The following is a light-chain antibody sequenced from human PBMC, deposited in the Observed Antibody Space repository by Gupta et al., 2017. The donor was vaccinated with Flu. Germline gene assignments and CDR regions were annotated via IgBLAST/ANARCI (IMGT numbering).Light chain of an antibody. Sequence: EIVTTHSPATLSVSPGERATLSCRASQSVSSNLAWYQQKPGQAPRLLIYAASTMATGIPAKFSGSGSGTEFTLTISSLQSEDFAVYYCQQYNNYPYTFGPGTKVEIK. CDR2: AAS. V-gene: IGKV3-15*01. CDR1: QSVSSN. CDR3: QQYNNYPYT. J-gene: IGKJ2*01.